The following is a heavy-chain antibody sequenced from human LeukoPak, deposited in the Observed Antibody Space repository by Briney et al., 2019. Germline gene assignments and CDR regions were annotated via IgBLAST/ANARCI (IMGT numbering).Heavy chain of an antibody. CDR1: GFTFSDHY. Sequence: PGGSLRLSCAASGFTFSDHYMDWVRQAPGKGLEWVGRIKNKANSYTTEYAASVKGRFTISRGDSKNSLYLQMNSLKTEDTAVYYCAKESGSYPIRNALDYWGQGTLVTVSS. V-gene: IGHV3-72*01. CDR2: IKNKANSYTT. CDR3: AKESGSYPIRNALDY. D-gene: IGHD1-26*01. J-gene: IGHJ4*02.